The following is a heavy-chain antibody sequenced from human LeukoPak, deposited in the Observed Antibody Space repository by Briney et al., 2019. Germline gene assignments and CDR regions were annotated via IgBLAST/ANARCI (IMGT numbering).Heavy chain of an antibody. Sequence: GGSLRLSCTASGFTFSNYWMHWVRQAPGKGLVWVSRITTDGSRTGYADSVKGRFTISRDDAKSTLFLQMNSLRAEDTAVYYCAKEVVVVITTPTEAGFDYWGQGTLVTVSS. CDR1: GFTFSNYW. J-gene: IGHJ4*02. CDR3: AKEVVVVITTPTEAGFDY. D-gene: IGHD3-22*01. CDR2: ITTDGSRT. V-gene: IGHV3-74*01.